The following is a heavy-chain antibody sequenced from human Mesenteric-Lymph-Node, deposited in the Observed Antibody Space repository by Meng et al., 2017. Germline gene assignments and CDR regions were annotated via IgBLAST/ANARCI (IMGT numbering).Heavy chain of an antibody. D-gene: IGHD3-22*01. J-gene: IGHJ4*02. V-gene: IGHV4-34*01. CDR1: GGSFSGYY. CDR2: INHSGST. CDR3: ARDSSSSAYSPFDY. Sequence: VQLLQGGVGLLKPSETLSLTCAVYGGSFSGYYWSWIRQPPGKGLEWIGEINHSGSTNYNPSLKSRVTISVDTSKNQFSLKLSSVTAADTAVYYCARDSSSSAYSPFDYWGQGTLVTVSS.